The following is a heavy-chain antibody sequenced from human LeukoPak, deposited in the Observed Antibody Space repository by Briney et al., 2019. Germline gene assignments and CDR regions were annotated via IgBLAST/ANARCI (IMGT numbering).Heavy chain of an antibody. D-gene: IGHD6-25*01. J-gene: IGHJ6*03. CDR3: AREGQRWDFYYYYMDV. V-gene: IGHV3-7*01. Sequence: GGSLRLSCAASGFTFSSYWMSWVRQAPGKGLEWVGNIKQDGSEKYYVDSVKGRFTISRDNAKNSLYLQMNSLRAEDTAVYYCAREGQRWDFYYYYMDVWGKGTTVTVSS. CDR2: IKQDGSEK. CDR1: GFTFSSYW.